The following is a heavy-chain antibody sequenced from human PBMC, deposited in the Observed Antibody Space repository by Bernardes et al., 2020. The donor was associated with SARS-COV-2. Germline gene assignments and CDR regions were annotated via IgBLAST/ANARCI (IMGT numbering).Heavy chain of an antibody. J-gene: IGHJ6*02. V-gene: IGHV4-59*01. CDR3: ARHGRDCSHGVCKTYYYYGMDV. CDR1: GGSISYFY. D-gene: IGHD2-8*01. Sequence: SETLSLTCSVSGGSISYFYWSWIRQTPGKGLEWIGYIYYSGSTDYNPSLKSRVTISVDASQNQVSLRLSSLTAADTAVYYCARHGRDCSHGVCKTYYYYGMDVWGQGTTVTVYS. CDR2: IYYSGST.